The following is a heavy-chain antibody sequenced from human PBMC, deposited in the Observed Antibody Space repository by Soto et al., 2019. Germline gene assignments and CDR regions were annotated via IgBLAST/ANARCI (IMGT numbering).Heavy chain of an antibody. CDR2: ISYDGSNK. Sequence: QVQLVESGGGVVQPGRSLRLSCAASGFTFSSYTMHWVRQAPGNGLEWVAVISYDGSNKYYADSVKGRFTISRDNSKNTLYLQMNSLRAEDTAVYYCARDPSYYYDSSGYYGMDVWGQGTTVIVSS. CDR3: ARDPSYYYDSSGYYGMDV. CDR1: GFTFSSYT. D-gene: IGHD3-22*01. V-gene: IGHV3-30-3*01. J-gene: IGHJ6*02.